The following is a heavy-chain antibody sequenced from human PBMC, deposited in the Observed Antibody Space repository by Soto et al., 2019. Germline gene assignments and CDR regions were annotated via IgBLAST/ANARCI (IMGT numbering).Heavy chain of an antibody. J-gene: IGHJ3*02. CDR1: GGTFSSYT. CDR2: IIPILGIA. CDR3: ARQDYGGKGSGAFDI. Sequence: QVQLVQSGAEVKKPGSSVKVSCKASGGTFSSYTISWVRQAPGQGLEWMGRIIPILGIANYAQKFQGRVTITADKSTSTAYMELSSLRSEDTAVYYCARQDYGGKGSGAFDIWGQGTMVTVSS. V-gene: IGHV1-69*02. D-gene: IGHD4-17*01.